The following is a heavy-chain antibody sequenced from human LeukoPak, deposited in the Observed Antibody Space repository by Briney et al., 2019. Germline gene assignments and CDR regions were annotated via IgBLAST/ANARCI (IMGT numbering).Heavy chain of an antibody. V-gene: IGHV1-2*04. D-gene: IGHD4-17*01. Sequence: ASVKVSCKASGFTFTGYYMNWVRQAPGQGLEWMGWINLNSGGTKYAQSFQGWVTMTRDTSISTAYVELSRLRSDDTAVYYCVRDSATVTTPYFDFWGQGTLVTVSS. CDR3: VRDSATVTTPYFDF. CDR1: GFTFTGYY. CDR2: INLNSGGT. J-gene: IGHJ4*02.